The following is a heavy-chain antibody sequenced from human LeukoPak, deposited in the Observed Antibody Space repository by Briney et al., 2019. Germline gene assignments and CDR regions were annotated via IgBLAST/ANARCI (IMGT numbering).Heavy chain of an antibody. CDR1: GYTFTSYG. CDR3: ARSQTYYYDSSGYPAWAFDI. V-gene: IGHV1-18*01. CDR2: ISAYNGNT. J-gene: IGHJ3*02. D-gene: IGHD3-22*01. Sequence: GASVKVSCKASGYTFTSYGISWVRQAPGQGLEWMGWISAYNGNTNYAQKLQGRVTMTTGTSTSTAYMELRSLRSDDTAVYYCARSQTYYYDSSGYPAWAFDIWGQGTMVTVSS.